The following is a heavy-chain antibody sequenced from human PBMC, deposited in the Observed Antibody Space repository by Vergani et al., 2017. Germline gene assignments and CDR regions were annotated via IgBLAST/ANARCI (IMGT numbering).Heavy chain of an antibody. Sequence: QVQLQQWGAGLLKPSETLSLTCAVSGGSFSGYYWSWIRQPPGKGLEWIGEINHSGSTNYNPSLKSRVTISVDTSKNQFSLKLSSVTAADTAVYYCARGSRQIYSSGWFPDYWGQGTLVTVSS. CDR2: INHSGST. CDR3: ARGSRQIYSSGWFPDY. V-gene: IGHV4-34*01. J-gene: IGHJ4*02. CDR1: GGSFSGYY. D-gene: IGHD6-19*01.